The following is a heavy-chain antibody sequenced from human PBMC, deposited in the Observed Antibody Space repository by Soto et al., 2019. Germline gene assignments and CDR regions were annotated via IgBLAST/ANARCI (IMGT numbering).Heavy chain of an antibody. V-gene: IGHV1-69*06. J-gene: IGHJ5*02. D-gene: IGHD3-22*01. CDR2: IIPIFSTA. CDR3: ARDLWDNYYDSSGYYWFDP. CDR1: LAAFRLYA. Sequence: SVHVTCRASLAAFRLYATSYVREATGPGLGCMGEIIPIFSTANYAQKFQGRVTITADKSTSTAYMELSSLRSEDTAVYYCARDLWDNYYDSSGYYWFDPWGQGTLV.